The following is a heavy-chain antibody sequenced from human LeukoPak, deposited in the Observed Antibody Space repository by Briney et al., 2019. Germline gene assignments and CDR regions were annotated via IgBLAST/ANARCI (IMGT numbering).Heavy chain of an antibody. D-gene: IGHD4/OR15-4a*01. V-gene: IGHV3-11*06. Sequence: GGSLRLSCAASGFTFSDYYMSWIRQAPGKGLEWASYISSSSSYTNYADSVKGRFTISRDNAKNSLYLQMNSLRAEDTAVYYCARAPRLPMTIEMWYFDLWGRGTLVTVSS. J-gene: IGHJ2*01. CDR1: GFTFSDYY. CDR3: ARAPRLPMTIEMWYFDL. CDR2: ISSSSSYT.